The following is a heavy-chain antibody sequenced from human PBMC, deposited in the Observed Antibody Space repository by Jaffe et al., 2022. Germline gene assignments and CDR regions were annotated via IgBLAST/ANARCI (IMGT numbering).Heavy chain of an antibody. V-gene: IGHV1-69*05. CDR2: IIPIFGTA. CDR3: ARSGPHYGSGSYFKVDFDY. CDR1: GGTFSSYA. J-gene: IGHJ4*02. D-gene: IGHD3-10*01. Sequence: QVQLVQSGAEVKKPGSSVKVSCKASGGTFSSYAISWVRQAPGQGLEWMGGIIPIFGTANYAQKFQGRVTITTDESTSTAYMELSSLRSEDTAVYYCARSGPHYGSGSYFKVDFDYWGQGTLVTVSS.